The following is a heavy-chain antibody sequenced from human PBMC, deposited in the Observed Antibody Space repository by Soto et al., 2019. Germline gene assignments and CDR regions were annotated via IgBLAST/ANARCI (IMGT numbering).Heavy chain of an antibody. CDR2: IYYSGST. V-gene: IGHV4-39*01. J-gene: IGHJ4*02. CDR1: GGSISSSSYY. Sequence: PSETLSLTCTVSGGSISSSSYYWGWIRQPPGKGLEWIGSIYYSGSTYYNPSLKSRVTISVDTSKNQFSLKLSSVTAADTAVYYCARWVYCSSTSCPIFYWGQGTLVTVSS. D-gene: IGHD2-2*01. CDR3: ARWVYCSSTSCPIFY.